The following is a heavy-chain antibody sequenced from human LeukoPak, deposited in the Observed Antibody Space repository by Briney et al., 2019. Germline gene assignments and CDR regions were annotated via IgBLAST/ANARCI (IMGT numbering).Heavy chain of an antibody. J-gene: IGHJ4*02. Sequence: KTSETLSLTCAVSGGSISSSNWWSWVRQPPGKGLEWIGEIYHSGSTNYNPSLKSRVTISVDKSKNQFSLKLSSVTAADTAVYYCARVDYGDVNTRFDYWGQGTLVTVSS. V-gene: IGHV4-4*02. CDR3: ARVDYGDVNTRFDY. CDR2: IYHSGST. D-gene: IGHD4-17*01. CDR1: GGSISSSNW.